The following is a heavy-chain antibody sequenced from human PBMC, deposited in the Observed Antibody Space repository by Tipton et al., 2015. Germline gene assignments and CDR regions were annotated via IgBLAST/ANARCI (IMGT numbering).Heavy chain of an antibody. CDR3: ARRFSHSSSWTFDY. CDR2: ISHSGST. Sequence: TLSLTCTISTYSISRDSYWGWIRQPPGKGLEWIGAISHSGSTYYNPSLRSRVTISRDTSKNQFSLRLSSVTAADTAVHYCARRFSHSSSWTFDYWGQGTLVTVSS. J-gene: IGHJ4*02. D-gene: IGHD6-13*01. V-gene: IGHV4-38-2*02. CDR1: TYSISRDSY.